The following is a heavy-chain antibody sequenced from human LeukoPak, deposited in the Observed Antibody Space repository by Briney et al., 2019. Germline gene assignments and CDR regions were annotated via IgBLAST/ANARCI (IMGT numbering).Heavy chain of an antibody. CDR2: ISYDGSNK. CDR1: GFTFSSYG. CDR3: AKDAFDI. J-gene: IGHJ3*02. Sequence: GGSLRLSCAAAGFTFSSYGMHWVRQAPGKGLEWVAVISYDGSNKYYADSVKGRFTISRDNSKNTLYLQMNSLRAEDTAVYYCAKDAFDIWGQGTMVTVSS. V-gene: IGHV3-30*18.